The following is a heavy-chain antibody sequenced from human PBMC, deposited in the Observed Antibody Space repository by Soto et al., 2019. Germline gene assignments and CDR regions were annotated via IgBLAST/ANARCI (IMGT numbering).Heavy chain of an antibody. V-gene: IGHV1-3*05. D-gene: IGHD2-21*02. CDR1: GYTFTSYA. J-gene: IGHJ4*02. Sequence: QVQLVQSGAEEKKPGASVKVSCKPSGYTFTSYAMHWVRQAPGQRLEWMGWINAGNGNTKYSQKFQGRVTITRETSASTGYMELSSLRSEDTAVYYCARSIVVVTALDYWGQGTLVTVSS. CDR3: ARSIVVVTALDY. CDR2: INAGNGNT.